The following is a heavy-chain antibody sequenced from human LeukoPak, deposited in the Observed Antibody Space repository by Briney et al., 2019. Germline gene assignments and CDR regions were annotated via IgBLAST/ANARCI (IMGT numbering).Heavy chain of an antibody. CDR3: ARDRGLNRGTYYFDY. D-gene: IGHD1-26*01. Sequence: SETLSLTCIISGGSIGPYYWSWIRQAAGKGPEWIGRIYTTGTADYNPSLKGRVFLSVDTSKNQFSLKLTSVTAADTALYYCARDRGLNRGTYYFDYWGQGILVTVSS. CDR1: GGSIGPYY. CDR2: IYTTGTA. J-gene: IGHJ4*02. V-gene: IGHV4-4*07.